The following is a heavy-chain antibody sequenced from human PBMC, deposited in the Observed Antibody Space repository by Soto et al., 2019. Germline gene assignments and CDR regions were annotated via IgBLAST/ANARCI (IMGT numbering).Heavy chain of an antibody. J-gene: IGHJ6*02. CDR2: IKQDGSEK. D-gene: IGHD3-22*01. Sequence: GGSLRLSCAASGFTFSSYWMSWVRQAPEKGLEWVASIKQDGSEKYDVDSVKGRFTISRDNAKNSLCLQMNSLRAEDTAVYYCARGPYYYDSSGKYYSYYGMDVWGQGTTVTVSS. CDR3: ARGPYYYDSSGKYYSYYGMDV. CDR1: GFTFSSYW. V-gene: IGHV3-7*01.